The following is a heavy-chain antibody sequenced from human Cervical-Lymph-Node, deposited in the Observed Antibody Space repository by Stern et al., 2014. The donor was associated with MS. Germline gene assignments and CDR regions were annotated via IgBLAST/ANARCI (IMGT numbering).Heavy chain of an antibody. CDR1: GFTFSDYY. CDR2: ISASDSRT. V-gene: IGHV3-11*01. J-gene: IGHJ6*02. D-gene: IGHD1-1*01. Sequence: VQLVESGGGLVKPGGSLRLSCAASGFTFSDYYMTWIRQAPGKGLEWVSYISASDSRTYYADSVRGRFTVSRDNAKNSLYLQMSSLRAEDTAVYYCARGFGNYPYYYSGMDVWGQGTTVTVSS. CDR3: ARGFGNYPYYYSGMDV.